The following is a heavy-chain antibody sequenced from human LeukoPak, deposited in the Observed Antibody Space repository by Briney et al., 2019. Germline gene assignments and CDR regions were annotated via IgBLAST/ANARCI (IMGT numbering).Heavy chain of an antibody. CDR2: IYYSGST. J-gene: IGHJ4*02. CDR1: GGSISGGDYY. Sequence: SETLSLTCTVSGGSISGGDYYWSWIRQPPGKGLEWIGYIYYSGSTYYNPSLKSRVTISVDTSKNQFSLKLSSVTAADTAVYYCARESAGLDCSGGSCYSGLAYWGQGTLVTVSS. CDR3: ARESAGLDCSGGSCYSGLAY. D-gene: IGHD2-15*01. V-gene: IGHV4-30-4*01.